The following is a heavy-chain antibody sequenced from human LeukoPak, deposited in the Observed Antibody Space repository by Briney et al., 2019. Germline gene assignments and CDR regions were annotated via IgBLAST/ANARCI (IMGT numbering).Heavy chain of an antibody. Sequence: SVKVSCKASGGTFSSYAISWVRQAPGQGLEWMGGIIPIFGTANYAQKFQGRVTITTDESTSTAYMELSSLRSEDTAVYYCARGDGYSYGPFGYWGQGTLVTVSS. CDR3: ARGDGYSYGPFGY. V-gene: IGHV1-69*05. D-gene: IGHD5-18*01. CDR1: GGTFSSYA. CDR2: IIPIFGTA. J-gene: IGHJ4*02.